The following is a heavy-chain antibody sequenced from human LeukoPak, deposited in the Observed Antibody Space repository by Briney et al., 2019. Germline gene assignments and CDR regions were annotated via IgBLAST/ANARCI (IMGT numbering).Heavy chain of an antibody. Sequence: GGSLRLSCAASGFTFDDYTMPWVRQAPGKGLEWVSLISWDGGSTYYADSVKGRFTISRDNCKNSLYLQMNSLRTEDTALYYCAKDNPVEMATILLDYWGQGTLVTVSS. V-gene: IGHV3-43*01. CDR2: ISWDGGST. J-gene: IGHJ4*02. CDR1: GFTFDDYT. CDR3: AKDNPVEMATILLDY. D-gene: IGHD5-24*01.